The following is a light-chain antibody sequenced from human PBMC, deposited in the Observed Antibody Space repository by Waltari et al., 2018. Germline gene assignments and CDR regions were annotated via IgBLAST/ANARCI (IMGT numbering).Light chain of an antibody. V-gene: IGKV1-5*03. CDR2: KAS. CDR1: QSVGTW. Sequence: DIQMTQSPYTLSASVGDRVTITCRASQSVGTWLAWYQQKPGPAPNLLFSKASILDSGVPSMFSGSGSGTEFILTILILQPDYFAVDYCQQYNEYPYTFGQGTKLEIK. J-gene: IGKJ2*01. CDR3: QQYNEYPYT.